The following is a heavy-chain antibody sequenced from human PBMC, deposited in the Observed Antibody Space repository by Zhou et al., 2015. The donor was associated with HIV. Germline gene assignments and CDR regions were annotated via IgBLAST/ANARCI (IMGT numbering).Heavy chain of an antibody. CDR3: ARGQTYYYDKRGHYKNWYFDL. Sequence: QVQLVQSGAELKKPGASVKVSCKASGYTFTTYDINWMRQATGQRPEWMGWMNAGGGQTEYAQKFQGRVTMTRDTSISTAYMELNSLRSDDTAVYYCARGQTYYYDKRGHYKNWYFDLWGRGTLVTVSS. V-gene: IGHV1-8*01. J-gene: IGHJ2*01. D-gene: IGHD3-22*01. CDR1: GYTFTTYD. CDR2: MNAGGGQT.